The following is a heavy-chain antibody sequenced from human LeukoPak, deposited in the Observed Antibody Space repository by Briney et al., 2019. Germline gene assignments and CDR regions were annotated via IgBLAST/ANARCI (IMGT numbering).Heavy chain of an antibody. V-gene: IGHV3-23*01. CDR1: GFTFSNYA. CDR2: ISGSGGST. D-gene: IGHD4-17*01. Sequence: GASLRLSCAASGFTFSNYAMSWVRQAPGKGLEWVSAISGSGGSTSYADSVKGRFTISRDNSKNTLYLQMDSLRAEDTAVYYCATLLTVTTWSYYFYGMDVWGQGTAVTVSS. CDR3: ATLLTVTTWSYYFYGMDV. J-gene: IGHJ6*02.